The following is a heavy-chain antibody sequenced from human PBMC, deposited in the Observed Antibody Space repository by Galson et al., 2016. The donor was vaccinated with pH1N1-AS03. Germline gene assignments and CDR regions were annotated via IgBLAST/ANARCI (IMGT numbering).Heavy chain of an antibody. V-gene: IGHV3-23*01. CDR1: GFTFSNYA. J-gene: IGHJ4*02. D-gene: IGHD4/OR15-4a*01. CDR2: IRDSGGST. CDR3: AKGVGATDGLFDY. Sequence: SLRLSCAASGFTFSNYAMSWVRQAPGKGLEWLSGIRDSGGSTYYAESVKGRFTISRDNSKNTLYLQMNSLRAEDTAVYYCAKGVGATDGLFDYWGPGTLVTVSS.